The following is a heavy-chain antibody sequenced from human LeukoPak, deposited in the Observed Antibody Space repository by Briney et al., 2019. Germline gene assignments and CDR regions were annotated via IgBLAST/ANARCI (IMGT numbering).Heavy chain of an antibody. CDR3: ARGRYFDWLLYGSYYYMDV. J-gene: IGHJ6*03. CDR2: ILHSGST. V-gene: IGHV4-4*02. D-gene: IGHD3-9*01. Sequence: SGTLSLTCAVSGGSISRSNWWSWVRQPPGKGLQWIGEILHSGSTDYNPSLKSRVTISVDKSKNHFSPKLSSVTAADTAVYYRARGRYFDWLLYGSYYYMDVWGKGTTVTVSS. CDR1: GGSISRSNW.